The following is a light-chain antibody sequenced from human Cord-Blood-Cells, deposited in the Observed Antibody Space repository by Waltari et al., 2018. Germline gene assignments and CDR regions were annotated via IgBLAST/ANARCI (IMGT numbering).Light chain of an antibody. J-gene: IGLJ3*02. CDR1: ALPKES. CDR2: EDS. V-gene: IGLV3-10*01. CDR3: YSTDSSGNRV. Sequence: SYELTQPPSVSVSPGQTATITCSGDALPKESAYWYQQKSGQAPVLVIYEDSKRPSGIPERFSGSSSGTMATLTISGAQVEDEADYYCYSTDSSGNRVFGGGTKLTVL.